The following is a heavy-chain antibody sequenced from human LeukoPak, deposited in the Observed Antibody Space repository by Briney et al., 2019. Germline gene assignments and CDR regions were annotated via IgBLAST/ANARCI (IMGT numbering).Heavy chain of an antibody. J-gene: IGHJ4*02. CDR2: ISYDASYE. CDR1: GFTFSSYG. CDR3: AKDPVVSGTATILDY. V-gene: IGHV3-30*18. D-gene: IGHD5-24*01. Sequence: GGSLRLSCAASGFTFSSYGMHWVRQAPGKGLEWVAVISYDASYENYADSVKGRFTISRDNSKNTLYLQMNSLRAYDTAVYYCAKDPVVSGTATILDYWGQGTLVTVSS.